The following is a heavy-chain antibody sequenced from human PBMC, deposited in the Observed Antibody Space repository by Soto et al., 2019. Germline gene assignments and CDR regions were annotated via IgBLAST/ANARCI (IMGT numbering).Heavy chain of an antibody. CDR2: LFWNDDE. D-gene: IGHD3-16*01. CDR1: GFSLTTYGVG. CDR3: VHTGYSYAPFAY. V-gene: IGHV2-5*01. J-gene: IGHJ4*02. Sequence: QITLKESGPALVKPTQTLTLTCTFSGFSLTTYGVGVGWIRQPPGKALEWLALLFWNDDERYSPPLKIRLTITKDTSKIQVGFTMTIMDPVDTATYFCVHTGYSYAPFAYWGRGTLVTVAS.